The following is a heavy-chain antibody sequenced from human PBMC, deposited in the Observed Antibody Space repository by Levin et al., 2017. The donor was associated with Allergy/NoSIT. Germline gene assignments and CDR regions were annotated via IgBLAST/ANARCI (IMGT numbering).Heavy chain of an antibody. J-gene: IGHJ4*02. Sequence: LSLTCVASGFTFSSYAMSWVRLAPGKGLEWVSAISGYGDRIYYADSVKGRFTISRDNSQKTLYLQINSLRVEDTATYFCAKDYKAYISCHGVWGQGTQLTVSS. V-gene: IGHV3-23*01. CDR1: GFTFSSYA. CDR2: ISGYGDRI. CDR3: AKDYKAYISCHGV. D-gene: IGHD3-16*01.